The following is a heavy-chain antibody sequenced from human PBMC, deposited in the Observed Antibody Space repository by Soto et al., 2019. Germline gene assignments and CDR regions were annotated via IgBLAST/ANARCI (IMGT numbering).Heavy chain of an antibody. Sequence: QVHLDQAGAEVKKPGASVKVSCKASGYTFTSCGISWVRQAPGQGLEWMGLINTYNGYTNYPQNFQGRVTMNTDTSTGTVYMQMRSRTSDDTAVYYCARYLPKGLDVWGQGSTVTVSS. CDR2: INTYNGYT. CDR3: ARYLPKGLDV. V-gene: IGHV1-18*01. CDR1: GYTFTSCG. J-gene: IGHJ6*02.